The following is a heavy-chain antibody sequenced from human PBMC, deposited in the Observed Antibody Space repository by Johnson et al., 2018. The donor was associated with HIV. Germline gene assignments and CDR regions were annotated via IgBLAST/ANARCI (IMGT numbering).Heavy chain of an antibody. CDR2: INSDGSST. D-gene: IGHD3-10*01. J-gene: IGHJ3*02. V-gene: IGHV3-74*02. CDR3: ARGLLWFGELLEAFDI. Sequence: VQLVESGGGLVQPGGSLRLSCAASGFTFSSHWMHWVRQPPGKGLVWVSRINSDGSSTSYADSVKGRFTISRDNAKNTLYLQMNSLRVEDTAVYYCARGLLWFGELLEAFDIWGQGTMVTVSS. CDR1: GFTFSSHW.